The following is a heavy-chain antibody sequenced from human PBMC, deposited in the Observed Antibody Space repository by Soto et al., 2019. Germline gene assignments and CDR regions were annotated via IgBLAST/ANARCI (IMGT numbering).Heavy chain of an antibody. CDR3: VSWMSAHFDY. V-gene: IGHV3-23*01. D-gene: IGHD2-2*03. Sequence: VLLLESGGGFVQPGGSVRLSCAAPQFTFGGLGLSWVRQSPGRGLEWVATISRDEDNTHYADSVNGRFTISKDRSTNTLHLYMASLRAEDTAMYYCVSWMSAHFDYWGRGTLVTVSS. CDR2: ISRDEDNT. J-gene: IGHJ4*02. CDR1: QFTFGGLG.